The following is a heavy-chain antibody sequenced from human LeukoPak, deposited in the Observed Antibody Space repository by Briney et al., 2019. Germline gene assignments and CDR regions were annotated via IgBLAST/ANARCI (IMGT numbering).Heavy chain of an antibody. CDR3: ARVGLSDSSSWYYGYYFDY. J-gene: IGHJ4*02. V-gene: IGHV3-48*04. D-gene: IGHD6-13*01. Sequence: GGSLRLSCAASGFTFSTYSMNWVRQAPGKGLEWVSYISSSSSTIYYADSVKGRFTISRDNAKNSLYLQMNSLRAEDTAVYYCARVGLSDSSSWYYGYYFDYWGQGTLVTVSS. CDR2: ISSSSSTI. CDR1: GFTFSTYS.